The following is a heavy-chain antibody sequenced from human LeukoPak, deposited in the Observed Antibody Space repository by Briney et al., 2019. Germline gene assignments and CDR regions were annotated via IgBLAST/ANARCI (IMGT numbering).Heavy chain of an antibody. Sequence: GGSLRLSCAASGFTFTYAWMTWVRQAPGKGLEGVGRIKSNPDGGTADYAAPVKGRFTISRDNSRNTLYLQMNNLEIDDTAVYFCSTAVNGSYFDWGQGTLVIVSS. CDR1: GFTFTYAW. D-gene: IGHD1-26*01. CDR2: IKSNPDGGTA. V-gene: IGHV3-15*01. J-gene: IGHJ1*01. CDR3: STAVNGSYFD.